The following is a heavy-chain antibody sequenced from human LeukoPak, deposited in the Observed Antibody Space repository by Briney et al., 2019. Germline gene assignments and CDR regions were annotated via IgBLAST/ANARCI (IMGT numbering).Heavy chain of an antibody. CDR1: GFYFSIYW. J-gene: IGHJ4*02. Sequence: GGSLRLSCTASGFYFSIYWMGWVRQAPGKGPEWVANINQDGREMYYADSVKGRFIISRDNAKNSLYLQMNSLRVEDTAVYYCARVDHDSSGYCDYWGQGTLVTVSS. CDR3: ARVDHDSSGYCDY. D-gene: IGHD3-22*01. V-gene: IGHV3-7*01. CDR2: INQDGREM.